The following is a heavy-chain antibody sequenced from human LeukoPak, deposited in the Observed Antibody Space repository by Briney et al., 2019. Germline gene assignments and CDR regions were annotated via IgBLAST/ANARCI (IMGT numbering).Heavy chain of an antibody. J-gene: IGHJ4*02. V-gene: IGHV3-7*03. Sequence: QAGGSLRLSCTASGFIFSGSSMAWIRQAPGKGLEWVAIIKKDGSEKYYVDSMKGRFTISRDNAKNSLFLQINSLRAEDTAIYYCTTDTWYSAGHWGQGTLVTVSS. CDR3: TTDTWYSAGH. CDR1: GFIFSGSS. D-gene: IGHD2-15*01. CDR2: IKKDGSEK.